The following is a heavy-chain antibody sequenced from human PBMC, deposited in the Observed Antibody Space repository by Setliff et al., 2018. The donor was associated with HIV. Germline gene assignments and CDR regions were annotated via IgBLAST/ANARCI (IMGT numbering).Heavy chain of an antibody. CDR1: GYTFTGYY. Sequence: ASVKVSCKASGYTFTGYYIHWVRQAPGQGLEWMGRISPDIGDTNYAQMFHGRVTMTRDTSISTAYMELSSLKSDDTAVYYCARGADHFDTSGYYSFFDPWGQGTLVTVSS. J-gene: IGHJ5*02. D-gene: IGHD3-22*01. CDR3: ARGADHFDTSGYYSFFDP. V-gene: IGHV1-2*06. CDR2: ISPDIGDT.